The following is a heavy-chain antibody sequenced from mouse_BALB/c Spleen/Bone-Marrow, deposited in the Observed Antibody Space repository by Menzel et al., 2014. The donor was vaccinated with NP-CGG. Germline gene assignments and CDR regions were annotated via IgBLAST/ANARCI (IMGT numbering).Heavy chain of an antibody. D-gene: IGHD2-2*01. V-gene: IGHV1-19*01. J-gene: IGHJ2*01. CDR3: ARGGYRDY. CDR2: VNPYNGGT. Sequence: EVQLQQSGPEPVKPGASVKMSCKASGYTFTDYYMDWVKQSHGESFEWIGRVNPYNGGTSYNQKFKGKATLTVDKSSTTAYMELNSLTSEDSAVYYCARGGYRDYWGQGTTLTVSS. CDR1: GYTFTDYY.